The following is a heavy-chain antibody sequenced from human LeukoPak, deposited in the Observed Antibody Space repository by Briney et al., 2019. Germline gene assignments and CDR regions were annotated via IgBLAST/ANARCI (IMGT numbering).Heavy chain of an antibody. V-gene: IGHV3-21*01. CDR3: GRDRGGSLPAAIDY. J-gene: IGHJ4*02. CDR1: GFTFSGYN. D-gene: IGHD2-2*01. Sequence: GGSLRLSCAVSGFTFSGYNVNWVRQAPGKGLEWVSFISSSGTYIYYADSVKGRFTISRDNAKSSLSLEMNSQRAEDTAFYYCGRDRGGSLPAAIDYWGQGTLVTVSS. CDR2: ISSSGTYI.